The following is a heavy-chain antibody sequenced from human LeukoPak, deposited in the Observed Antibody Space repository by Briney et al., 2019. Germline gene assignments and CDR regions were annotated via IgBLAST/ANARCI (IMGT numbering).Heavy chain of an antibody. Sequence: GGSLRLPCAASVFRFSSYAMSWVRQAPGKGLEWVSAISGSGVSTYYADSVKGRFTVSRDNSKNTLYLQMSSLRAEDTAVYYCAKDERNWNYNLASQTYDWGQGTLVTVSS. J-gene: IGHJ4*02. V-gene: IGHV3-23*01. CDR1: VFRFSSYA. D-gene: IGHD1-7*01. CDR3: AKDERNWNYNLASQTYD. CDR2: ISGSGVST.